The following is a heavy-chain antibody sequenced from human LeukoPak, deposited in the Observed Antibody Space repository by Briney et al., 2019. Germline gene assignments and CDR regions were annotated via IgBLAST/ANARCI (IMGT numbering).Heavy chain of an antibody. CDR3: ARDPVQRPLDY. D-gene: IGHD1-1*01. CDR2: ISYSGST. J-gene: IGHJ4*02. CDR1: GGSISSYY. V-gene: IGHV4-59*01. Sequence: SETLSLTCTVSGGSISSYYWSWIRQPPGKGLEWVGYISYSGSTNYNPSLNSRVTISVDTSKNQFSLKLSSVTAADTAVYYCARDPVQRPLDYWGQGTLVTVSS.